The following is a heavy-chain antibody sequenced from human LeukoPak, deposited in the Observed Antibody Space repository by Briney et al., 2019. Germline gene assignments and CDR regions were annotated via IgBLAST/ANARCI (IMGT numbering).Heavy chain of an antibody. CDR1: GYTFTGHY. Sequence: ASVKVSCKASGYTFTGHYMHWIRQAPGQGLEWMGWIEPNSGGTQFAQKFEGRLTISRDTFISTAYMELSRLSSDDTAIYYCARDENWGPDYWGQGTLVTVSS. CDR2: IEPNSGGT. V-gene: IGHV1-2*02. CDR3: ARDENWGPDY. D-gene: IGHD7-27*01. J-gene: IGHJ4*02.